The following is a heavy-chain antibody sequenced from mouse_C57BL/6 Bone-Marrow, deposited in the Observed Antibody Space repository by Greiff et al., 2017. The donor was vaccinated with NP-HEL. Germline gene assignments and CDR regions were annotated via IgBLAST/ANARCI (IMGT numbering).Heavy chain of an antibody. Sequence: VQLQQSGPELVKPGASVKISCKASGYSFTSYYIHWVKQRPGQGLEWIGWIYPGSGNTKYNEKFKGKATLTADTSSSTAYMQLSSLTSEDSAVYYCARDVYYYGSRGYFDVWGTGTTVTVSS. J-gene: IGHJ1*03. CDR2: IYPGSGNT. V-gene: IGHV1-66*01. CDR1: GYSFTSYY. D-gene: IGHD1-1*01. CDR3: ARDVYYYGSRGYFDV.